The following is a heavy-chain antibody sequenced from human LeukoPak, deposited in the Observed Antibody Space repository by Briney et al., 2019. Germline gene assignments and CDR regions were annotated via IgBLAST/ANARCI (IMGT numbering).Heavy chain of an antibody. Sequence: GGSLRLSCAASGFTFSNYAMSWVRQAPGKGLEWVSAISGSGASTYYADSVKGRFTISRDNSKNTLYLQMNSLRAEDTAVYYCAKEHVAVVGMGYFDYWGQGTLVTVSS. CDR2: ISGSGAST. CDR1: GFTFSNYA. V-gene: IGHV3-23*01. D-gene: IGHD6-19*01. CDR3: AKEHVAVVGMGYFDY. J-gene: IGHJ4*02.